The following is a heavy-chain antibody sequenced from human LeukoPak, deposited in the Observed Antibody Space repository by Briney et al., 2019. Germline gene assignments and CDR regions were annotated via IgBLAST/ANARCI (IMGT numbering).Heavy chain of an antibody. J-gene: IGHJ5*02. D-gene: IGHD2-15*01. CDR3: ARDTILGDCSGGSCETRT. Sequence: GGSLRLSCAAAGFTFSSYSMKWVRQAPGKGLEWVSSISRSSSYISYADSVKGRFTISRDNAKNSLYLQMNSLRAEDTAVYYCARDTILGDCSGGSCETRTWGQGTLVTVSS. CDR2: ISRSSSYI. CDR1: GFTFSSYS. V-gene: IGHV3-21*01.